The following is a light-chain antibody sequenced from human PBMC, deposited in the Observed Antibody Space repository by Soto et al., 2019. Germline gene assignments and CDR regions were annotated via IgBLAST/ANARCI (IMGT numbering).Light chain of an antibody. CDR2: ECS. CDR1: SSDVGGYNF. J-gene: IGLJ1*01. V-gene: IGLV2-23*01. CDR3: CSYAGSSTYV. Sequence: QSVLTQPASVSGSPGQSITISCTGTSSDVGGYNFVAWYQQYPGKAPKVMIYECSQRPSGVSTRFSGSRSGNTASLTIAGLQPEDEADYYCCSYAGSSTYVFGTGTKLTVL.